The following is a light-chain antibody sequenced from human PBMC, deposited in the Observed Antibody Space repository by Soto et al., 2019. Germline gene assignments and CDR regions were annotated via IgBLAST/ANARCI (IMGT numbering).Light chain of an antibody. CDR2: AAS. Sequence: DIQMTQSPSSLSASVGDRVTITCRATQDISNYLAWYQQKPGKVPNLLNYAASTLQSGVPSRFSCSGSGTDFTLTISSLQPEDVATYYCQKYNSAPPWTFGQGTKVEI. CDR3: QKYNSAPPWT. V-gene: IGKV1-27*01. CDR1: QDISNY. J-gene: IGKJ1*01.